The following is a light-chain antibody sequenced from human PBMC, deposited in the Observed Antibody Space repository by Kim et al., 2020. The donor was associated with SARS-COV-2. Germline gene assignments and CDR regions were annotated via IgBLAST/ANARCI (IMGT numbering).Light chain of an antibody. J-gene: IGLJ2*01. Sequence: ALRQTASITGQEDSPISYYPTWYQQKPGQAPILVIYGKNNRPSGTPDRFSGSSSGNTASLTITGTQAGDEAYYYCNSRDSNDNVVFGGGTQLTVL. CDR3: NSRDSNDNVV. CDR1: SPISYY. V-gene: IGLV3-19*01. CDR2: GKN.